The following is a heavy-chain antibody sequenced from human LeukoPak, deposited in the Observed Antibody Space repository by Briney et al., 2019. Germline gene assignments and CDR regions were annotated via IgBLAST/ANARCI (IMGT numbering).Heavy chain of an antibody. CDR1: GFTFGNYW. V-gene: IGHV3-74*01. CDR3: IRDFRSADL. J-gene: IGHJ5*02. CDR2: IYVDGRTT. Sequence: GGSLRLSCVAPGFTFGNYWMHWVRQPPGKGLVWVSRIYVDGRTTNYADSVKGRFTISRDNAKNTVYLEMNSLSVEDTATYYCIRDFRSADLWGQGTLVTVTS.